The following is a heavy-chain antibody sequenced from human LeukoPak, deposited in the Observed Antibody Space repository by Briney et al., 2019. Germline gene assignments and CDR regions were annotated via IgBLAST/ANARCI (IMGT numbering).Heavy chain of an antibody. CDR3: ARENYGGCDY. D-gene: IGHD1-7*01. Sequence: GGSLRLSCAASGFTFSSYEMNWVRQAPGKGLEWVSYISSSGSTIYYADSVKGRFTISRDNAKNSLYLQMNSLRAEDTAVYYCARENYGGCDYWCEGTLVTVSS. CDR1: GFTFSSYE. V-gene: IGHV3-48*03. J-gene: IGHJ4*02. CDR2: ISSSGSTI.